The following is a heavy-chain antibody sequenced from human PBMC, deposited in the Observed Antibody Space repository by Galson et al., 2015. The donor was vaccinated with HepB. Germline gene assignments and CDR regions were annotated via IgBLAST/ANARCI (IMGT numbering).Heavy chain of an antibody. CDR3: ARAAGWLDP. V-gene: IGHV3-23*01. Sequence: SLRLSCAASGFTFQSYAMSWVRQASGKGLEWVSSISDSGRSAHHADSVKGRLTISRDNSLNTLYLQMNSLRADDTAVYYCARAAGWLDPWGQGTRVTVSS. J-gene: IGHJ5*02. CDR2: ISDSGRSA. CDR1: GFTFQSYA. D-gene: IGHD3-10*01.